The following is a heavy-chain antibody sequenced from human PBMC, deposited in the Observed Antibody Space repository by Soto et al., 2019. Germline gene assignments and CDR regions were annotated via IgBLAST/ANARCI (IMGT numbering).Heavy chain of an antibody. J-gene: IGHJ6*02. CDR3: ARESRDYDSSGEGSHYYYGMDV. V-gene: IGHV4-31*03. D-gene: IGHD3-22*01. CDR2: IYYSGST. CDR1: GGSISSGGYY. Sequence: QVQLQESGPGLVKPSQTLSLTCTVSGGSISSGGYYWSWIRQHPGKGLEWIGYIYYSGSTYYNPSLKSRVTISVDTSKNQFSLKLSSVTAADTAVYYCARESRDYDSSGEGSHYYYGMDVWGQGTTVTVSS.